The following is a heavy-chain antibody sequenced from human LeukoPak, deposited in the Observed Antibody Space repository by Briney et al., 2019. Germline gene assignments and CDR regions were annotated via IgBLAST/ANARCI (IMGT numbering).Heavy chain of an antibody. CDR2: ISGSGGST. V-gene: IGHV3-23*01. D-gene: IGHD4-23*01. J-gene: IGHJ4*02. CDR1: GFTFSSYA. Sequence: GGSLRLSCAASGFTFSSYAMSWVRQAPGKGLEWVSAISGSGGSTYYADSVKGRFTISRDNSKNTLYLQMNSLRAEDTAVYYCAKPLEPGGNPQSDYWGQGTLVTVSS. CDR3: AKPLEPGGNPQSDY.